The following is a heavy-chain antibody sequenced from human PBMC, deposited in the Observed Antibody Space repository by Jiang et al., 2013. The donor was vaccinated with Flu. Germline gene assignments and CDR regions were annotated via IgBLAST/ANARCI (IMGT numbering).Heavy chain of an antibody. CDR2: INPNSGGT. D-gene: IGHD2-2*01. V-gene: IGHV1-2*06. CDR3: AREGDIVVVPAATLFDY. J-gene: IGHJ4*02. Sequence: MHWVRQAPGQGLEWMGRINPNSGGTDYAQKFQGRVTMTRDTSISTAYMELSRLRSDDTAVYYCAREGDIVVVPAATLFDYWGQGTLVTVSS.